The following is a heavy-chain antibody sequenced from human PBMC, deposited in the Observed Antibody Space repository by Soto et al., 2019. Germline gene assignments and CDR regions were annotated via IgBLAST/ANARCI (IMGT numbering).Heavy chain of an antibody. J-gene: IGHJ6*02. CDR2: IIPIFGTA. CDR3: ARPGYHTAYCGMDV. V-gene: IGHV1-69*13. D-gene: IGHD5-18*01. CDR1: GGTFSSYA. Sequence: SVKVSCKASGGTFSSYAISWVRQAPGQGLEWMGGIIPIFGTANYAQEFQGRVTITADESTSTAYMELSSLRSEDTAVYYCARPGYHTAYCGMDVWGQGPTVTVSS.